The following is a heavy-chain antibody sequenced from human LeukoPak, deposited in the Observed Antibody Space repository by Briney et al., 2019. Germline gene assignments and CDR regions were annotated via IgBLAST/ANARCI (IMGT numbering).Heavy chain of an antibody. J-gene: IGHJ6*03. V-gene: IGHV1-2*02. CDR2: INPNSGDT. Sequence: ASVKVSCKASEYRFTGYYIHWVRQAPGQGLEWMGWINPNSGDTHYAQKFQGRVTTTRDTSINTAYMELSSLRSEDTAVYYCARTHGGFQVPKNYYYMDVWGKGTTVTVSS. CDR1: EYRFTGYY. D-gene: IGHD3-10*01. CDR3: ARTHGGFQVPKNYYYMDV.